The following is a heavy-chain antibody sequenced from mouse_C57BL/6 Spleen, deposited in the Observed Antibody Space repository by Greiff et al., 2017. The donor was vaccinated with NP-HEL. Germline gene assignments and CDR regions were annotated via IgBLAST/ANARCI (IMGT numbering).Heavy chain of an antibody. Sequence: EVKVVESGGGLVKPGGSLKLSCAASGFTFSSYTMSWVRQTPEKRLEWVATISGGGGNTYYPDSVKGRFTISRDNAKNTLYLQMSSLRSEDTALYYCARHDPGMDYWGQGTSVTVSS. J-gene: IGHJ4*01. CDR2: ISGGGGNT. V-gene: IGHV5-9*01. CDR1: GFTFSSYT. CDR3: ARHDPGMDY.